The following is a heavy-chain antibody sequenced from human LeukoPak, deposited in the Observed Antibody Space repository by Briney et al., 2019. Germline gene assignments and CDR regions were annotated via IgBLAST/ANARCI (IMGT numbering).Heavy chain of an antibody. CDR2: IYSGGST. D-gene: IGHD4-17*01. CDR3: ARETVTTMALDY. Sequence: GGSLRLSCAASGFSVSSNYMSWVRQAPGKGLEWVSVIYSGGSTYYADSVKGRFTISRDNSKNTLYLQMNSLRAEDTAVYYCARETVTTMALDYWGQGTLVTVSS. V-gene: IGHV3-53*01. CDR1: GFSVSSNY. J-gene: IGHJ4*02.